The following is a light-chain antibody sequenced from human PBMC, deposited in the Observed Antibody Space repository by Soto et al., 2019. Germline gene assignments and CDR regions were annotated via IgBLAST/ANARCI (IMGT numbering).Light chain of an antibody. V-gene: IGLV1-44*01. CDR1: SSNIGSNT. Sequence: QSVLTQPPSASGTPGQRVTISCSGSSSNIGSNTVNWYQQLPGTAPKLLIYSYNHPPSGVPDRFSGSKSVTSASLAISGLQSEDEADYYCAAWDDSLNGYVFGTGTKLTVL. CDR2: SYN. CDR3: AAWDDSLNGYV. J-gene: IGLJ1*01.